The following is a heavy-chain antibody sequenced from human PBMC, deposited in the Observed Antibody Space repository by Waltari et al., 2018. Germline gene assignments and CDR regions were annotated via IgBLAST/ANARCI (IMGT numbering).Heavy chain of an antibody. CDR2: INPNSGGT. D-gene: IGHD1-26*01. Sequence: QVQLVQSGDAATKPGASVKVSCKASGYSFTAYYMHWVRQAPGKGLEGMGWINPNSGGTNYAQKFQGRVTMTRDTSISTAYMELSRLRSDDTAVYYCARVRRATGGNWFDPWGQGTLVTVSS. CDR3: ARVRRATGGNWFDP. V-gene: IGHV1-2*02. J-gene: IGHJ5*02. CDR1: GYSFTAYY.